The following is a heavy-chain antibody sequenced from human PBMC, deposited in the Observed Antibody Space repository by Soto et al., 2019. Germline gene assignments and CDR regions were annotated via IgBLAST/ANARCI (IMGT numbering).Heavy chain of an antibody. J-gene: IGHJ4*02. V-gene: IGHV3-7*03. CDR3: ARDSGYDDGASDY. CDR1: AFTFSAYA. CDR2: IKQDGSEK. D-gene: IGHD5-12*01. Sequence: AGGSLRLSCAASAFTFSAYAVTWVRQAPGKGLEWVANIKQDGSEKYYVDSVKGRFTISRDNAKNSLYLQMNSLRAEDTAVYCCARDSGYDDGASDYWGQGTLVTV.